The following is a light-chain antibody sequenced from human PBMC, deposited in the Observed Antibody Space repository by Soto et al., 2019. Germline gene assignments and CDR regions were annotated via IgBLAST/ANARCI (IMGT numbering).Light chain of an antibody. CDR2: DVS. J-gene: IGLJ2*01. Sequence: QSVLTQPASVSGSPGQSITISCTGTSSDVGGYNYVSWYQQHTGKAPKLMIYDVSNRPSGVSNRFSGSKSGNTASLTISGLQAEDEAYYYCSSYTSSNTLEFGGGTKLTVL. CDR3: SSYTSSNTLE. CDR1: SSDVGGYNY. V-gene: IGLV2-14*03.